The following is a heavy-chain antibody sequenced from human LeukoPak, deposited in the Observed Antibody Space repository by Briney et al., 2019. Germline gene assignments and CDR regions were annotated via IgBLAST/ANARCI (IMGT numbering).Heavy chain of an antibody. CDR2: IYYSGST. J-gene: IGHJ5*02. CDR3: ARPPYYYDSSRYHGFDP. Sequence: SETLSLTCTVSGGSISSSSYYWGWIRQPPGKGLEWIGSIYYSGSTYYNPSLKSRVTISVDTSKNQFSLKLSSVTAADTAVYYCARPPYYYDSSRYHGFDPWGQGTLVTVSS. CDR1: GGSISSSSYY. D-gene: IGHD3-22*01. V-gene: IGHV4-39*01.